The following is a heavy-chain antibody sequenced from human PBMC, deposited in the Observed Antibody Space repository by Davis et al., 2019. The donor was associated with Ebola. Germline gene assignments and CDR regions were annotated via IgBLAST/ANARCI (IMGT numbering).Heavy chain of an antibody. CDR1: GFTFSSYA. Sequence: GGSLRLSCAASGFTFSSYAMHWVRQAPGKGLEWVAVISYDGSNKYYADSVKGRFTISRDNAKNSLYLQMNSLRAEDTAVYYCARSITIFLHEFDPWGQGTLVTVSS. CDR3: ARSITIFLHEFDP. J-gene: IGHJ5*02. CDR2: ISYDGSNK. D-gene: IGHD3-9*01. V-gene: IGHV3-30-3*01.